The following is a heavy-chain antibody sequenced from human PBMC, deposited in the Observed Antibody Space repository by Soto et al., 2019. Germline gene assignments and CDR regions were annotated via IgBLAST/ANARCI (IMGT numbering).Heavy chain of an antibody. V-gene: IGHV3-53*01. J-gene: IGHJ4*02. D-gene: IGHD3-10*01. CDR2: IYSGGST. Sequence: EVQLVESGGGLIQPGGSLRLSCAASGFTVSSNYMSWVRQAPGKGLEWVSVIYSGGSTNYADSVKGRFTISRDNSENTLYLQMNSLRAEDTAEYYCAKVRRAEYGKGATYYVDYWGQGTLVTVSS. CDR1: GFTVSSNY. CDR3: AKVRRAEYGKGATYYVDY.